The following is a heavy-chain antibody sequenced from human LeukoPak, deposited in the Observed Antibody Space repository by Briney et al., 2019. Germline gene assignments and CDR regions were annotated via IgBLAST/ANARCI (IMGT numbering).Heavy chain of an antibody. V-gene: IGHV4-34*01. CDR2: INHSGST. D-gene: IGHD3-22*01. J-gene: IGHJ4*02. CDR1: GGSFSGYY. CDR3: AREGFTYYYDSSGYSPLDY. Sequence: KSSETLSLTCAVYGGSFSGYYWSWIRQPPGKGLEWIGEINHSGSTNYNPSLKSRVTISVDTSKNQFSLKLSSVTAADTAVYYCAREGFTYYYDSSGYSPLDYWGQGTLVTVSS.